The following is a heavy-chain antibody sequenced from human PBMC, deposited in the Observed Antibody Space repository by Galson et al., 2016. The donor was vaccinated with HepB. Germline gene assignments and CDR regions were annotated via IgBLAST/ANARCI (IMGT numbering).Heavy chain of an antibody. CDR2: ISYTGST. Sequence: PLSLTCTVSGDSISSGSYFWSWNRQHPGKGLEWIGYISYTGSTSYNPSLESRVAISVDTSKNQFSLTLTSVTAADTAIYYCARSGGSRGLYWGRGTLVSVSS. V-gene: IGHV4-31*03. J-gene: IGHJ4*02. CDR1: GDSISSGSYF. CDR3: ARSGGSRGLY. D-gene: IGHD2-15*01.